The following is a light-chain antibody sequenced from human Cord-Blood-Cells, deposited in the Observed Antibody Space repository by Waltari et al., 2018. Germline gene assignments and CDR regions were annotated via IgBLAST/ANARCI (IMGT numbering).Light chain of an antibody. CDR1: SSDVGGYNY. J-gene: IGLJ3*02. CDR2: EVS. V-gene: IGLV2-8*01. CDR3: SSYAGSNWV. Sequence: QSALTQPPSASGSPGQSVTISCPGTSSDVGGYNYVSWYQQHPGKAPKLMIYEVSKRPSGVPDRFSGSNSCNTASLTVAGLQAEDEADYYCSSYAGSNWVFGGGTKLTVL.